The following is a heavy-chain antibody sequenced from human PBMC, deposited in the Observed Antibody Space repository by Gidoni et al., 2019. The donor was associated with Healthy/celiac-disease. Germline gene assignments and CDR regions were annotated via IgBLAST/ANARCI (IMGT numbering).Heavy chain of an antibody. V-gene: IGHV3-7*01. CDR2: IEQDGSEK. D-gene: IGHD6-13*01. CDR3: ARSGYSSSWYQYYYYGMDV. CDR1: GSTFSRYW. J-gene: IGHJ6*02. Sequence: EVQLVESGGCWVQPGGSLRLSCAASGSTFSRYWRSWVRQAPGKGLEWVANIEQDGSEKYYVDSVKGRFTISRDNAKNSLYLQMNSLRAEDTAVYYCARSGYSSSWYQYYYYGMDVWGQGTTVTVSS.